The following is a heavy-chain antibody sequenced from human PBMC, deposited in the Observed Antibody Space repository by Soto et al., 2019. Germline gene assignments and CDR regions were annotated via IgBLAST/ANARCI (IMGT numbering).Heavy chain of an antibody. V-gene: IGHV3-21*01. Sequence: EVHLVESGGGLVKPGGSLRLSCAVSGFTFSSCTMNWVRQAPGKGLEWVSSISPSTSHIYYADSVKGRFTISRDNAKNSMLRQIISLRAADTAVYFCSSFSGSACHQNYGMDVWGQGTTVTVSS. CDR2: ISPSTSHI. CDR1: GFTFSSCT. D-gene: IGHD2-15*01. CDR3: SSFSGSACHQNYGMDV. J-gene: IGHJ6*01.